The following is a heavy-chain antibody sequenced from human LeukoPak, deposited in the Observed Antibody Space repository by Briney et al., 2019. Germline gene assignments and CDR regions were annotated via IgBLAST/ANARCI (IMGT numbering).Heavy chain of an antibody. CDR3: AGDVYYDSSGYYNLDY. Sequence: GSVKVSCKASGYTFTSYAMHWVRQAPGQRLEWMGWINAGNGNTKYSQKFQGRVTITRDTSASTAYMELSSLRSEDTAVYYCAGDVYYDSSGYYNLDYWGQGTLVTVSS. J-gene: IGHJ4*02. V-gene: IGHV1-3*01. D-gene: IGHD3-22*01. CDR1: GYTFTSYA. CDR2: INAGNGNT.